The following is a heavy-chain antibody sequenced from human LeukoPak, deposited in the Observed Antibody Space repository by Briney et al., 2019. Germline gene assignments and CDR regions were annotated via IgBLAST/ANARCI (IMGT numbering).Heavy chain of an antibody. CDR2: ISYDGSNK. V-gene: IGHV3-30*04. J-gene: IGHJ4*02. D-gene: IGHD4-11*01. CDR3: ARGLLVTSGAFDY. CDR1: GFTFSSYA. Sequence: GGSLRLSCAASGFTFSSYAIHWVRQAPGKGLEWVAVISYDGSNKYYADSVKGRFTISRDNSKNTLYLQMNSLRADDTAVYYCARGLLVTSGAFDYWGQGTLVTVSS.